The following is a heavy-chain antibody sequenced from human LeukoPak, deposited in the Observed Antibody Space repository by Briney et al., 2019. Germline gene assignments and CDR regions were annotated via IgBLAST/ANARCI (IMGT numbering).Heavy chain of an antibody. CDR2: INPNSGGT. V-gene: IGHV1-2*02. J-gene: IGHJ3*02. D-gene: IGHD3-22*01. CDR3: ARGDYYDSGAFDI. Sequence: ASVTVSCKASGYTFTGYYMHWVRQAPGQGLEWMGWINPNSGGTNYAQKFQGRVTMTRDTSISTAYMELSRLRSDDTAVYYCARGDYYDSGAFDIWGQGTMVTVSS. CDR1: GYTFTGYY.